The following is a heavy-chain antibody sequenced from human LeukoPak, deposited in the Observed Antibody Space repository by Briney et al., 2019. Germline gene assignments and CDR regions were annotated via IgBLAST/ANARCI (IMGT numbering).Heavy chain of an antibody. D-gene: IGHD3-3*01. CDR3: AKVPPNYDFWSGYFDY. CDR1: GFTFTNYW. J-gene: IGHJ4*02. V-gene: IGHV3-7*03. Sequence: GGSLRLSCAASGFTFTNYWMSWVRQAPGKGLEWVANIKQDGSEKFYVDSVKGRFTISRDNSKNTLYLQMNSLRAEDTAVYYCAKVPPNYDFWSGYFDYWGQGTLVTVSS. CDR2: IKQDGSEK.